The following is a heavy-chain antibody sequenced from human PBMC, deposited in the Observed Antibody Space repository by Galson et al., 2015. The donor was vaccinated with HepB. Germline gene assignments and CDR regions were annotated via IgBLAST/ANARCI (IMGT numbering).Heavy chain of an antibody. CDR2: ISGSGDRT. CDR1: GFTFNTYA. D-gene: IGHD3-10*01. V-gene: IGHV3-23*01. Sequence: SLRLSCAASGFTFNTYAMTWVRQAPGKGLEWVSAISGSGDRTYYADSVKGRFTVSRDNSRNTVYLQVNSLRVDDTAVYYCAKDLTISWYPVEWGQGTLVTVSS. CDR3: AKDLTISWYPVE. J-gene: IGHJ4*02.